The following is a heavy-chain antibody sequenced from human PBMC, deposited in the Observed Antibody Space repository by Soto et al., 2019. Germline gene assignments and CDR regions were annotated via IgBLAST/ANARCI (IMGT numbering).Heavy chain of an antibody. CDR2: IFYSRST. J-gene: IGHJ4*02. CDR3: ARHAYSSGWFLGFDS. D-gene: IGHD6-19*01. CDR1: GGSISSYY. Sequence: SETLSLTCTVSGGSISSYYWSWIRQPPGKGLEWIGYIFYSRSTNYNPSLKSRVTISVDTSKNQFSLNLSSVTAADTAVYYCARHAYSSGWFLGFDSWGQGTLVTVSS. V-gene: IGHV4-59*08.